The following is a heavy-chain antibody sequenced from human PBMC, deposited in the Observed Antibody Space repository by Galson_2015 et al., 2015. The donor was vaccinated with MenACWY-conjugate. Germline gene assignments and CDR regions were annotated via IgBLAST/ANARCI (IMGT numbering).Heavy chain of an antibody. D-gene: IGHD3-22*01. J-gene: IGHJ4*02. CDR3: AKGGDSSGYYYELEYYFDY. Sequence: SLRLSCAASGFTFSSYAMSWVRQAPGKGLEWVSAISGSGGSTYYADSVKGRFTISRDNSKNTLYLQMNSLRAEDTAVYYCAKGGDSSGYYYELEYYFDYWGQGTLVTVSS. CDR1: GFTFSSYA. V-gene: IGHV3-23*01. CDR2: ISGSGGST.